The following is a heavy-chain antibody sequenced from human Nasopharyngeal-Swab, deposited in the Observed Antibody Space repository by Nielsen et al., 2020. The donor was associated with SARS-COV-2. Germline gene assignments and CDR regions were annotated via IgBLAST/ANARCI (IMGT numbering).Heavy chain of an antibody. D-gene: IGHD2-2*02. CDR2: IKQDGSEK. J-gene: IGHJ6*03. CDR3: ARGDIVVVPAAILYCYYHMDV. Sequence: GESLKISCAASGFTFSSYWMSWVRQAPGKGLEWVANIKQDGSEKYYVDSVKGRFTISRDNAKNSLYLQMNSLRAEDTAVYYCARGDIVVVPAAILYCYYHMDVWGKGTTVTVSS. V-gene: IGHV3-7*01. CDR1: GFTFSSYW.